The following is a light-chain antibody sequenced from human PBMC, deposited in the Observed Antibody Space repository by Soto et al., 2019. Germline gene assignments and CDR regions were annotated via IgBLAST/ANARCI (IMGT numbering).Light chain of an antibody. CDR1: QDISNS. CDR3: QKYNSAPRT. CDR2: AAS. Sequence: DVQVTQSPSSLSASVGDRVTITCRASQDISNSLAWYQQKPGEVPRLLIYAASTLQSGVPSRFSGSGSGTDFTLTISSLQPEDVATYYCQKYNSAPRTFGQGTKVDIK. V-gene: IGKV1-27*01. J-gene: IGKJ1*01.